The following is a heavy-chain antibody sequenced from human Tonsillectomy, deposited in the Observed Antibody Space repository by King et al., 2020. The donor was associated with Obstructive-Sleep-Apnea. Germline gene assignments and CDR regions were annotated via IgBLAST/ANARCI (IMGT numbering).Heavy chain of an antibody. Sequence: QLVQSGAEVKKPGASVKISCKSSGDIFSNYYMHWVRQAPGQGLEWRGIINPIGGLTGYAQNSLGRVTMARETSTSTVYMELSRLTSVDTAVYYCAREGNYYGSGTYYRHYYYAMDVWGQGTTVTVSS. V-gene: IGHV1-46*03. CDR2: INPIGGLT. CDR3: AREGNYYGSGTYYRHYYYAMDV. J-gene: IGHJ6*02. D-gene: IGHD3-10*01. CDR1: GDIFSNYY.